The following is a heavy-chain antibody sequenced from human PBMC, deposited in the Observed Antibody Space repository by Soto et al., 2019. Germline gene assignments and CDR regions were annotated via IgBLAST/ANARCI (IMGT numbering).Heavy chain of an antibody. Sequence: GASVKVSCKASGGTFSSYAISWVRQAPGQGLEWMGGIIPIFGTANYAQKFQGRVTITADESTSTAYMELSSLRSEDTAVYYCARTVVLRYFDWLPHPQNFDYWGQGTLVTVSS. CDR3: ARTVVLRYFDWLPHPQNFDY. D-gene: IGHD3-9*01. CDR2: IIPIFGTA. V-gene: IGHV1-69*13. CDR1: GGTFSSYA. J-gene: IGHJ4*02.